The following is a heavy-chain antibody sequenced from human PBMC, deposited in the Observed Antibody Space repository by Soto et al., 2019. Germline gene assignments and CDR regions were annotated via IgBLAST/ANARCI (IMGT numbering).Heavy chain of an antibody. J-gene: IGHJ6*02. V-gene: IGHV3-72*01. CDR3: ARASQWVGPGYHYDMDV. CDR2: TRNKPKEYTT. Sequence: PGGSLRLSCAASGFTFGDHYMDWVRQAPGKGLEWVGRTRNKPKEYTTEYAASVKGRFTISRDDSKNSLYLQMNSLKTEDTAVYYCARASQWVGPGYHYDMDVWGQGTTVTVSS. D-gene: IGHD6-19*01. CDR1: GFTFGDHY.